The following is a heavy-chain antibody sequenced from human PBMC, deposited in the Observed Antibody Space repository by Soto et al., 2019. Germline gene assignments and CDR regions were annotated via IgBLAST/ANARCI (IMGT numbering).Heavy chain of an antibody. Sequence: GGSLRLSCAASGFTFDNYAMHWVRQAPGKGLEWVSGISWNSNTIAYADSVKGRSTISRDNAKNSLYLQMNSLRAEDTAFYYCAKDTGPNWGQGTLVTVSS. CDR2: ISWNSNTI. V-gene: IGHV3-9*01. CDR3: AKDTGPN. CDR1: GFTFDNYA. J-gene: IGHJ4*02.